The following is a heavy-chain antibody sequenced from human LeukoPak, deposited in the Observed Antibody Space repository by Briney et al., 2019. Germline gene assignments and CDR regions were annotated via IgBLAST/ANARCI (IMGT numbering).Heavy chain of an antibody. CDR3: ARDDSNGYYYQAFDY. V-gene: IGHV3-21*01. CDR2: ISSSSSYI. D-gene: IGHD3-22*01. Sequence: SGGSLRLSCAASGFTFSSYSMNWVRQAPGKGLEWVSSISSSSSYIYYADSVKGRFTISRDNAKNSLYLQMNSLRAEDTAVYYCARDDSNGYYYQAFDYWGQGTLVTVSS. J-gene: IGHJ4*02. CDR1: GFTFSSYS.